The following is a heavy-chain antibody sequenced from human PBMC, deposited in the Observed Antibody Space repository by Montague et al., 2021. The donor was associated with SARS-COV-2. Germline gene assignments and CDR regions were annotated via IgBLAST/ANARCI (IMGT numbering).Heavy chain of an antibody. V-gene: IGHV4-39*07. CDR1: GGSISSSNYY. CDR3: ARDDIVLQGVTKGMDV. Sequence: SETLSLTCTVSGGSISSSNYYWGWIRQPPGKGLEWIGNMYYSGSTYYNPSLKSRVTISIDTSKNQFSPKLSSVTAADTAVYCCARDDIVLQGVTKGMDVWGQGTTVTVSS. J-gene: IGHJ6*02. CDR2: MYYSGST. D-gene: IGHD3-10*01.